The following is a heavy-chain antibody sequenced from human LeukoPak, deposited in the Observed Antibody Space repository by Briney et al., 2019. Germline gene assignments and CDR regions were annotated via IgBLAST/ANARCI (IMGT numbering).Heavy chain of an antibody. J-gene: IGHJ4*02. CDR2: INAYNGNT. CDR3: ARRQGTTLNFDY. D-gene: IGHD1-1*01. Sequence: ASVKISCKASGYTFSSYGFSWVRQAPGQGLEWMGWINAYNGNTNYAQNLQGRVTMTTDTSTSTAYMELRSLRSDDTAVYYCARRQGTTLNFDYWGQGTLVTVSS. V-gene: IGHV1-18*01. CDR1: GYTFSSYG.